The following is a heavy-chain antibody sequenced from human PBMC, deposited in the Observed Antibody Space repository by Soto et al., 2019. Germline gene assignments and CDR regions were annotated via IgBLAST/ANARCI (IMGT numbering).Heavy chain of an antibody. D-gene: IGHD1-26*01. CDR3: GREGGSLNCLAP. CDR2: ISSSSSTI. Sequence: EVQLVESGGGLVQPGGSLRLSCAASGFTFSSYSMNWVRQAPGKGLEWVSYISSSSSTIYYADSVKGRFTISRDNAKNSLYRKMNSLKAKAPAVISVGREGGSLNCLAPWGQGTLVTVSS. V-gene: IGHV3-48*01. CDR1: GFTFSSYS. J-gene: IGHJ5*02.